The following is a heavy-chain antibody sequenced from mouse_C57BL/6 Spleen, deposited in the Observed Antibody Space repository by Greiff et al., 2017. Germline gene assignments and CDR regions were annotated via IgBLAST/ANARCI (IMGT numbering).Heavy chain of an antibody. CDR2: IHPSDSDT. J-gene: IGHJ4*01. Sequence: VKLQQPGAELVKPGASVKVSCKASGYTFTSYWMHWVKQRPGQGLEWIGRIHPSDSDTNYNQKFKGKATLTVDKSSSTAYMQRSSLTSEDSAVYYCAIESPWDDAMDYWGQGTSVTVSS. V-gene: IGHV1-74*01. CDR3: AIESPWDDAMDY. D-gene: IGHD4-1*01. CDR1: GYTFTSYW.